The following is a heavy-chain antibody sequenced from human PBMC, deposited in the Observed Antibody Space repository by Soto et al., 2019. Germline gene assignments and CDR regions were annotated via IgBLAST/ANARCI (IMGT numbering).Heavy chain of an antibody. CDR2: IGTAGDT. D-gene: IGHD6-13*01. J-gene: IGHJ6*03. V-gene: IGHV3-13*01. Sequence: EVQLVESGGGLVQPGGSLRLSCAASGFTFSSYDMHWVRQATGKGLEWVSAIGTAGDTYYPGSVKGRFTISRENTKNSLYLQMNSLRAGDTAVYYCARGGSGSSWYTDYYYYMDVWGKGTTVTVSS. CDR3: ARGGSGSSWYTDYYYYMDV. CDR1: GFTFSSYD.